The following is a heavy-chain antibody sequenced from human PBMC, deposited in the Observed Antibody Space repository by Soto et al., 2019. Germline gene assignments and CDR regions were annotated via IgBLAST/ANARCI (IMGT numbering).Heavy chain of an antibody. CDR3: AGFIAAAGTVDAFDI. J-gene: IGHJ3*02. D-gene: IGHD6-13*01. CDR1: GYTFTGYY. V-gene: IGHV1-2*04. Sequence: ASVKVSCKASGYTFTGYYMHWVRQAPGQGLEWMGWINPNSGGTNYAQKFQGWVTMTRDTSISTAYMELSRLRSDDTAVYYCAGFIAAAGTVDAFDIWGQGTMVTVSS. CDR2: INPNSGGT.